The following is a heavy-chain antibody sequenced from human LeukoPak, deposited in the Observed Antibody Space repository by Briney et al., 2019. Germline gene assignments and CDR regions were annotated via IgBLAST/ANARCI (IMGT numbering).Heavy chain of an antibody. CDR2: IIPIFGTA. D-gene: IGHD3-22*01. Sequence: SVKVSCKASGGTFSSYAISRVRQAPGQGLEWMGGIIPIFGTANYAQKFQGRVTITADESTSTAYMELSSLRSEDTAVYYCARGRENYDSSGYYRALHFDYWGQGTLVTVSS. J-gene: IGHJ4*02. CDR1: GGTFSSYA. CDR3: ARGRENYDSSGYYRALHFDY. V-gene: IGHV1-69*13.